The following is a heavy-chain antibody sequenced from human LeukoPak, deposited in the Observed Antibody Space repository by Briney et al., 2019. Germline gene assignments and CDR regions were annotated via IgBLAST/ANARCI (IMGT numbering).Heavy chain of an antibody. CDR1: EFTVSSNY. D-gene: IGHD3-22*01. V-gene: IGHV3-53*01. J-gene: IGHJ4*02. CDR3: ARGSSGYSFDY. Sequence: GGSLRLSCAVFEFTVSSNYMSWVRQAPGKELEWVSVIYSGAGTHYADSVKGRFTISRDNSKNTLYLQMNSLGVEDTAVYYCARGSSGYSFDYWGQGTLVTVSS. CDR2: IYSGAGT.